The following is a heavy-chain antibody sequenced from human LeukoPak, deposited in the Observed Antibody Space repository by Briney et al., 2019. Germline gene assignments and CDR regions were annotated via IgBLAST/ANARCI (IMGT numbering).Heavy chain of an antibody. D-gene: IGHD5-18*01. CDR1: GFTFSSHW. J-gene: IGHJ4*02. CDR3: ARGRGYSYGWIGEKLLDY. Sequence: GVSLRLSCAVSGFTFSSHWMHWVRQAPGKGLVWVSRINSDGSGTRYADSVKGRFTISRDNAKNTLYLQMNSLRAEDTAVYYCARGRGYSYGWIGEKLLDYWGQGTLVTVSS. V-gene: IGHV3-74*01. CDR2: INSDGSGT.